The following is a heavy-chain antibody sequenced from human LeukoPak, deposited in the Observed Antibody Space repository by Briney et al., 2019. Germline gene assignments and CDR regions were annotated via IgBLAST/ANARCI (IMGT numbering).Heavy chain of an antibody. J-gene: IGHJ4*02. V-gene: IGHV1-46*01. D-gene: IGHD2-21*01. CDR2: INPSGGST. CDR1: GYTFTSYY. Sequence: GASVKVSCKASGYTFTSYYMHWVRQAPGQGLEWMGIINPSGGSTSYAQEFQGRVTMTRDMSTSTVYMELSSLRSEDTAIYYCARDERSIQFNYWGQGTLVTVSS. CDR3: ARDERSIQFNY.